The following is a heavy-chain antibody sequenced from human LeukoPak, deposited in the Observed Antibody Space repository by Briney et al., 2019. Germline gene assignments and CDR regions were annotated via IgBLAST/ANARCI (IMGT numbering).Heavy chain of an antibody. CDR3: ALRGLVRGFDP. CDR1: GYSISSGYY. D-gene: IGHD2-2*01. CDR2: IYTSGST. V-gene: IGHV4-61*02. J-gene: IGHJ5*02. Sequence: PSETLSLTCTVSGYSISSGYYCNWIRQPAGKGLEWIGRIYTSGSTNHNPSLKSRVTISVDTSKNQFSLKLSSVTAADTAVYYCALRGLVRGFDPWGQGTLVTVSS.